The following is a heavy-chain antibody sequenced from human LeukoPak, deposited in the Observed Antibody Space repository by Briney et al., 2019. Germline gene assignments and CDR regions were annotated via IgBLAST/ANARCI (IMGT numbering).Heavy chain of an antibody. CDR2: INHSGST. V-gene: IGHV4-59*01. J-gene: IGHJ4*02. Sequence: SETLSLTCTVSGGSISSYDWSWIRQPPGKGLEWMGYINHSGSTNYNPSLKSRVTISVDTSKNQFSLKLSSVTAADTAVYYCARGEVYYDFWSGYYSEGGLSYYFDYWGQGTLVTVTS. D-gene: IGHD3-3*01. CDR1: GGSISSYD. CDR3: ARGEVYYDFWSGYYSEGGLSYYFDY.